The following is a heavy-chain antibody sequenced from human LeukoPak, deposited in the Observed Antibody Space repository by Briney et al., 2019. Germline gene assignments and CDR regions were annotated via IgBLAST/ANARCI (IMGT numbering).Heavy chain of an antibody. CDR2: IYYSGST. CDR1: GGSISSFY. Sequence: KSSETLSLTCTVSGGSISSFYWNWIRQPPGKGLEWIGYIYYSGSTNYNPSLKSRVTISVDTSKNQFSLKLSSVTAADTAVYYCARTWSNYYDSSGRKQPNYFDYWGQGTLVTVSS. J-gene: IGHJ4*02. D-gene: IGHD3-22*01. CDR3: ARTWSNYYDSSGRKQPNYFDY. V-gene: IGHV4-59*08.